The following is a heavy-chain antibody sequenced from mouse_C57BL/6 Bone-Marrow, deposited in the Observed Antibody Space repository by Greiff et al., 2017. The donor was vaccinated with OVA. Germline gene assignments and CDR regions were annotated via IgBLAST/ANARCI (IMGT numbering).Heavy chain of an antibody. CDR3: AREGLRRLGAMDY. V-gene: IGHV1-55*01. Sequence: VQLQQSGAELVKPGASVKMSCKASGYTFTSYWITWVKQRPGQGLEWIGDIYPGSGSTNYNEKFKSKATLTVDTSSSTAYMQLSSLTSEDSAVYYCAREGLRRLGAMDYWGQGTSVTVSS. J-gene: IGHJ4*01. CDR2: IYPGSGST. D-gene: IGHD1-2*01. CDR1: GYTFTSYW.